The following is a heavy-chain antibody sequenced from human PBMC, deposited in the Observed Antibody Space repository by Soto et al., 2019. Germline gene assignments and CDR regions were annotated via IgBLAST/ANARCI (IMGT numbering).Heavy chain of an antibody. CDR1: GGSFSGYY. J-gene: IGHJ4*02. CDR3: ARGGGYSYGRYFDY. V-gene: IGHV4-34*01. D-gene: IGHD5-18*01. CDR2: INHSGST. Sequence: SETLSLTCAVYGGSFSGYYWSWIRQPPGKGLEWIGEINHSGSTNYNPSLKSRVTISVDTSKNQFSLKLSSVTAADTAVYYCARGGGYSYGRYFDYWGQGTLVTVS.